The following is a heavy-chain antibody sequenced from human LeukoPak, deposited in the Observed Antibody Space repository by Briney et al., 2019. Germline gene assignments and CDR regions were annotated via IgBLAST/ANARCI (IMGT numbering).Heavy chain of an antibody. Sequence: GGSLRLSCAASGFTFSNYGMHWVRQAPGKGLEWVSVIYSGGSRHYADSVKGRFTISRDNSKNTLYLQMNSLRAEDTAVYYCATSNYYDSSGFHFQDWGQGTLVTVSS. V-gene: IGHV3-NL1*01. CDR3: ATSNYYDSSGFHFQD. D-gene: IGHD3-22*01. CDR2: IYSGGSR. CDR1: GFTFSNYG. J-gene: IGHJ1*01.